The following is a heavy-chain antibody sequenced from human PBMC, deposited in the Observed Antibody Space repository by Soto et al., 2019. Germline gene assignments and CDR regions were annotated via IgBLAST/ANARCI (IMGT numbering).Heavy chain of an antibody. Sequence: QVQLQESGPGLVKPSETLSLTCTVSGVSVSRFYYCWVRQSQRKGLEWSGNIYNGGTTNYNPSLKSRVAIFLNTSKNPLSVNLTSMTAADTAIYYCVRATGWPGFDFWGQGILVTVSS. CDR1: GVSVSRFY. CDR3: VRATGWPGFDF. J-gene: IGHJ4*02. D-gene: IGHD6-19*01. V-gene: IGHV4-59*02. CDR2: IYNGGTT.